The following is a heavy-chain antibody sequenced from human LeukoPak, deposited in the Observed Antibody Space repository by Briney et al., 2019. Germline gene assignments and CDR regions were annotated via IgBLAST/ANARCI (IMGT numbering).Heavy chain of an antibody. D-gene: IGHD3-22*01. V-gene: IGHV3-11*01. J-gene: IGHJ4*02. CDR2: ITDSGTNI. CDR3: AKVRAKLGYYYDTSGYYYFDY. Sequence: PGGSLRLSCAASGFIFSDYYMGWIRQAPGRGLEWISYITDSGTNIYYTDSVKGRFTISRDTSKNTLYLQMNSLRAEDTAVYYCAKVRAKLGYYYDTSGYYYFDYWGQGTLVTVSS. CDR1: GFIFSDYY.